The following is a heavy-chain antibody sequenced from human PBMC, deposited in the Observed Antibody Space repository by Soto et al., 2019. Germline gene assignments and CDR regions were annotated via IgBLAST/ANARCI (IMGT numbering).Heavy chain of an antibody. D-gene: IGHD1-26*01. CDR2: INPNSGGT. V-gene: IGHV1-2*04. CDR1: GYTFTGYY. Sequence: QVQLVQSGAEVKKPGASVKVSCKASGYTFTGYYMHWVRQAPGQGLEWMGWINPNSGGTNYAQKFQGWVTMTRDTSISTAYMELSRLRSDDTAVYYCARDLVGATKLDNYYYGMDVLGQGTTVTVSS. CDR3: ARDLVGATKLDNYYYGMDV. J-gene: IGHJ6*02.